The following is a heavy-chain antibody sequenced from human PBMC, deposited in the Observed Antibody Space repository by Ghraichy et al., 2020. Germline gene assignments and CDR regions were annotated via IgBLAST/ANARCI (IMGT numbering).Heavy chain of an antibody. D-gene: IGHD3-3*01. J-gene: IGHJ3*02. Sequence: GGSLRLSCAASGFTFSSYSMNWVRQAPGKGLEWVSSISSSSSYIYYADSVKGRFTISRDNAKNSLYLQMNSLRAEDTAVYYCARDRVYDFWSATPRVEAFDIWGQGTMVTVSS. CDR3: ARDRVYDFWSATPRVEAFDI. V-gene: IGHV3-21*01. CDR1: GFTFSSYS. CDR2: ISSSSSYI.